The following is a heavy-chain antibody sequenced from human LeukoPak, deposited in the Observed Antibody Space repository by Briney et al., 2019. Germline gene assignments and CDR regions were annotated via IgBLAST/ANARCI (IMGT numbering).Heavy chain of an antibody. J-gene: IGHJ3*02. Sequence: SETLSLTCTVSGGSISSSSYYWGWIRQPPGKGLEWIGSIYYSGSTYYNPSLKSRVTISVDTSKNQLSLKLSSVTAADTAVYYCARVARDAFDIWGQGTMVTVSS. CDR2: IYYSGST. CDR1: GGSISSSSYY. CDR3: ARVARDAFDI. V-gene: IGHV4-39*07.